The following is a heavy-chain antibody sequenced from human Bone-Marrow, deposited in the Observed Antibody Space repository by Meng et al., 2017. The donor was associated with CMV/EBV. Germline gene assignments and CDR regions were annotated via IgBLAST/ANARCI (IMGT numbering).Heavy chain of an antibody. Sequence: SVKVSCKASGGTFSSYAISWVRQAPGQGLEWMGGIIPIFGTANYAQKFQGRVTITTDESTSTAYMELSSLRSEDTAVYYCARGHDFEQSWEQGYDIWGQGTMVTFSS. J-gene: IGHJ3*02. CDR1: GGTFSSYA. V-gene: IGHV1-69*05. CDR2: IIPIFGTA. CDR3: ARGHDFEQSWEQGYDI. D-gene: IGHD3/OR15-3a*01.